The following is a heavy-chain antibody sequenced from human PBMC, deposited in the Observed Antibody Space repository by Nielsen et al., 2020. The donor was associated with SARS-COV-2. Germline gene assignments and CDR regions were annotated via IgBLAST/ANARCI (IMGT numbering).Heavy chain of an antibody. D-gene: IGHD3-3*01. Sequence: GGSLRLSCTASGFTFGDYAMSWFRQAPGKGLEWVGFIRSKAYGGTTDYAASVKGRFTISRDDSKSIAYLQMNSLKTEDTAVYYCTSLRITIFGVANPFDYWGQGTLVTVSS. CDR2: IRSKAYGGTT. V-gene: IGHV3-49*03. J-gene: IGHJ4*02. CDR3: TSLRITIFGVANPFDY. CDR1: GFTFGDYA.